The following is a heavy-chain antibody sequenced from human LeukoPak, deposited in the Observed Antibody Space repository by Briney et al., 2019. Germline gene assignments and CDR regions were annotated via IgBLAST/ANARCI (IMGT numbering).Heavy chain of an antibody. Sequence: GESLKISCKGSGYSFTTYWISWVRQMPGKGREWMGRIDPSDSYTRYSPSFQGHVTISADKSITTSYLQWSSLRASDTAMYYCARTDSAYEYLDYWGQGTLVTVSS. V-gene: IGHV5-10-1*01. CDR1: GYSFTTYW. CDR3: ARTDSAYEYLDY. J-gene: IGHJ4*02. CDR2: IDPSDSYT. D-gene: IGHD5-12*01.